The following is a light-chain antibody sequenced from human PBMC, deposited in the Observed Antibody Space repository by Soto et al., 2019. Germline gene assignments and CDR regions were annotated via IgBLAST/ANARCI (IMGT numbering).Light chain of an antibody. V-gene: IGLV2-23*02. CDR2: EVS. Sequence: QSALTQPASVSGSPGQSITISCTGTSSDVGSYNLVSWYQQHPGKAPKLMIYEVSQRPSGVSNRFSGSKSGNTASLTISGRQAEDEADYYCCSYAGSSTRVVFGGGTKLTVL. CDR1: SSDVGSYNL. CDR3: CSYAGSSTRVV. J-gene: IGLJ2*01.